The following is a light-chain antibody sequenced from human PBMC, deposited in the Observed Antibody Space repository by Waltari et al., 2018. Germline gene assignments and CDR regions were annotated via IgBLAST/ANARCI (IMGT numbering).Light chain of an antibody. V-gene: IGKV1-39*01. CDR3: QQSYSTPYT. CDR2: AAS. Sequence: DIQMTQSPSSLSASVGDSVTITCRASQSISSYLNCYQQKPGKAPTLLIYAASSLQSGVPSRFSGSGSGTDFTLTISSLQPEDFATYYCQQSYSTPYTFGQGTKLEIK. CDR1: QSISSY. J-gene: IGKJ2*01.